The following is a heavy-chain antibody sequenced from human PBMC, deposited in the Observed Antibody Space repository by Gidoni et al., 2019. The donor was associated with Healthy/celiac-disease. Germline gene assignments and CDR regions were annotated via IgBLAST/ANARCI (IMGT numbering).Heavy chain of an antibody. Sequence: EVQLVESGGGLVQPGGSLRLTCAASGFTFSSYSMNWVRQAPGKGLEWVSYISSSSSTIYDADSVKGRFTISRDNAKNSLYLQMNSLRAEDTAVYYCARDGTFMDVWGQGTTVTVSS. V-gene: IGHV3-48*01. J-gene: IGHJ6*02. CDR1: GFTFSSYS. CDR3: ARDGTFMDV. CDR2: ISSSSSTI. D-gene: IGHD1-1*01.